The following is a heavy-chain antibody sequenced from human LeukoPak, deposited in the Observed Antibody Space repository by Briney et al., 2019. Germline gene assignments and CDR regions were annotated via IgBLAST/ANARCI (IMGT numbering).Heavy chain of an antibody. J-gene: IGHJ4*02. V-gene: IGHV1-46*01. D-gene: IGHD5-18*01. CDR3: AREEYMYGYRLGFDY. CDR1: GYTFTSHY. Sequence: ASVKVSCKASGYTFTSHYIHWVRQAPGQGLEWMGIINPGSSSTSFAQKFQGRLTMTRDTSTSTVHMELSSLTSEDTAIYYCAREEYMYGYRLGFDYWGQGTLVTVSS. CDR2: INPGSSST.